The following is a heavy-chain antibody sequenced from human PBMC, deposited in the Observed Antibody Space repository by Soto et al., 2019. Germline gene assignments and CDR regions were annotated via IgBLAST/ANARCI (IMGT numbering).Heavy chain of an antibody. J-gene: IGHJ5*02. V-gene: IGHV3-23*01. CDR1: GFTFSSYA. CDR2: ISGSGGST. CDR3: ATAGNKQRFDP. Sequence: GGSLRLSCAASGFTFSSYAMSWVRRAPGEGLQWVSAISGSGGSTYYADSVKGRFTISRDNSKNTLYMQMNSLRAEDTAVYYCATAGNKQRFDPWGQGTMVTVYS. D-gene: IGHD6-13*01.